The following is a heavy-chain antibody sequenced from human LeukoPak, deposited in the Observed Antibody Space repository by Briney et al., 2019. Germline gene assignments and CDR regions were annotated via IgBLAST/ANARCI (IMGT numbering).Heavy chain of an antibody. D-gene: IGHD3-22*01. J-gene: IGHJ3*02. Sequence: SETLSLTCTVSGGSISSYYWSWLRQPPGKGLEWIGYIYYSGSTNYNPSLKSRVTISVDTSKNQFSLKLSSVTAADTAVYYCARVVVNYDAFDIWGQGTMVTVPS. CDR2: IYYSGST. V-gene: IGHV4-59*01. CDR3: ARVVVNYDAFDI. CDR1: GGSISSYY.